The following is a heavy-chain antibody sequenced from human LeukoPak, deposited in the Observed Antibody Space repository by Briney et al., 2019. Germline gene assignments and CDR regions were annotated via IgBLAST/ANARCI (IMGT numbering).Heavy chain of an antibody. CDR1: GGSFSGYY. J-gene: IGHJ5*02. CDR3: ASETQGTTADWFDP. Sequence: SETLSLTCAVYGGSFSGYYWSWIRQPPGKGLEWIGEINHSGSTNYNPSLKSRVTISVDTSKNQFSLKLSSVTAADTAVYYCASETQGTTADWFDPWGQGTLVTVSS. V-gene: IGHV4-34*01. CDR2: INHSGST. D-gene: IGHD1-7*01.